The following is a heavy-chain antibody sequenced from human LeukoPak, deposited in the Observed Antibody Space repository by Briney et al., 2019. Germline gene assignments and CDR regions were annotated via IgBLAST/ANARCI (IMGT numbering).Heavy chain of an antibody. J-gene: IGHJ4*02. CDR1: GGSFSVYY. V-gene: IGHV4-34*01. D-gene: IGHD3-22*01. CDR2: INHSGST. CDR3: ARAVYYDSSGYQHFDY. Sequence: PSETLSLTCAVYGGSFSVYYWSWIRQPPGKGLESIGEINHSGSTNYNPSLKSRVTISVDTSKNQFSLKLSSVTAADTAVYYCARAVYYDSSGYQHFDYWGQGTLVTVSS.